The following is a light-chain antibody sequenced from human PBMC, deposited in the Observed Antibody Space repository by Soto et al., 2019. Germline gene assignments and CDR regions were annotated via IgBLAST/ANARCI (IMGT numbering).Light chain of an antibody. CDR1: NIGSKN. Sequence: SYELTQPLSVSVALGQTARITCGGNNIGSKNVHWYQQKPGQAPVLVIYRDSNRPSGIPERFSGSNSGNTASLTISRVQGGDEADYYCQVWDSRTARVFGGETKVTVL. CDR2: RDS. V-gene: IGLV3-9*01. J-gene: IGLJ3*02. CDR3: QVWDSRTARV.